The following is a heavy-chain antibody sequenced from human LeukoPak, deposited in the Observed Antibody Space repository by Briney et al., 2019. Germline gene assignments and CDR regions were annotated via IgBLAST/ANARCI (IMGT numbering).Heavy chain of an antibody. CDR2: INWSSGTI. V-gene: IGHV3-9*01. CDR3: AKDLRAPGFTGTLDF. J-gene: IGHJ4*02. CDR1: GFTFDDHA. Sequence: GGSLRLSCAASGFTFDDHAMHWVRQAPGKGLEWVAGINWSSGTIVYGDSVEGRFTISRDNAKTSLYLQMNSLRTKDTAVYYCAKDLRAPGFTGTLDFWGQGTLVTVSS. D-gene: IGHD1-1*01.